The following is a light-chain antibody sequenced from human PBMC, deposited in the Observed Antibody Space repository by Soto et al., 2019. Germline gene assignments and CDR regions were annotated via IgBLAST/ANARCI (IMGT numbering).Light chain of an antibody. CDR1: QTITTS. J-gene: IGKJ5*01. CDR3: PQNYSLPIT. CDR2: AAS. V-gene: IGKV1-39*01. Sequence: DIQMTQSPSSLSASVGDRVTITGRTSQTITTSLNWYRQTQGKAPDIXIYAASSLQSGIPSRFIGRGSGPDFTRPITGLQPEDVETYYCPQNYSLPITFGQGTRLEN.